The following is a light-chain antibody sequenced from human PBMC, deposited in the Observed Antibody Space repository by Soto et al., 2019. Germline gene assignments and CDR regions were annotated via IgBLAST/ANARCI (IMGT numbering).Light chain of an antibody. J-gene: IGLJ1*01. V-gene: IGLV2-8*01. CDR3: RSYGRGNNFYV. CDR1: SSDIGTYDY. CDR2: EVS. Sequence: QSALTQPPSASGSPGQSVTISCTGTSSDIGTYDYVSWYQHLPDKAPKLIIYEVSKRPSGVPDRFSGSKSGNTASLTVSGLQAEDEGDSYCRSYGRGNNFYVSGTGTKVTVL.